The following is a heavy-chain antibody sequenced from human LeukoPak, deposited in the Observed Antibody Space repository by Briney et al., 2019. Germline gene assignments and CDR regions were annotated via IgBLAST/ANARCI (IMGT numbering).Heavy chain of an antibody. J-gene: IGHJ4*02. D-gene: IGHD3-10*01. CDR3: AKAADGSGSYYSPYFDY. CDR1: GFTFSSYA. V-gene: IGHV3-23*01. CDR2: ISGSGGST. Sequence: GGSLRLSCAASGFTFSSYAMSWVRQAPGKGLEWVSTISGSGGSTYYADSVKGRFTISRDSSKNTLYLQMNSLRAEDTAVFYCAKAADGSGSYYSPYFDYWGQGTLVTVSS.